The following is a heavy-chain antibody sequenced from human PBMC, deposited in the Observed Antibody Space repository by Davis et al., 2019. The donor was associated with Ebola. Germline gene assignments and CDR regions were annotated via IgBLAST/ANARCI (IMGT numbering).Heavy chain of an antibody. D-gene: IGHD4-11*01. J-gene: IGHJ6*04. CDR1: GFTVSSNY. CDR2: IYSGGST. Sequence: GESLKISCAASGFTVSSNYMSWVRQAPGKGLEWVSVIYSGGSTYYADSVKGRFTISRDNSKNTLYLQMNSLRAEDTAVYYCAGLQADNYYGMDVWGKGTTVTVSS. CDR3: AGLQADNYYGMDV. V-gene: IGHV3-66*01.